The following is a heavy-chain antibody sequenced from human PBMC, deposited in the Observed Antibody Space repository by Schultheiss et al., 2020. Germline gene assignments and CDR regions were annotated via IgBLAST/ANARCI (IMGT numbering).Heavy chain of an antibody. J-gene: IGHJ4*02. CDR2: IYYSGST. V-gene: IGHV4-59*12. CDR3: ARYSSGWYGCDY. CDR1: GGSISSYY. D-gene: IGHD6-19*01. Sequence: SETMSLTCTVSGGSISSYYWSWIRQPPGKGLEWIGYIYYSGSTNYNPSLKSRVTISVDTSKNQFSLNLNSLTAADTAVYYCARYSSGWYGCDYWGKGTLGTVSS.